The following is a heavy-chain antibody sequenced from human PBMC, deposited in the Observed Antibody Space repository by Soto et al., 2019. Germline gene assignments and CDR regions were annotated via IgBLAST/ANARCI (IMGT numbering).Heavy chain of an antibody. D-gene: IGHD1-20*01. CDR2: ISYDGSNK. CDR1: GFTFSSYA. J-gene: IGHJ4*02. CDR3: ARPSNNWNDVYDY. Sequence: PGGSLRLSCAASGFTFSSYAMHWVRQAPGKGLEWVAVISYDGSNKYHADSVKGRFTISRDNSKNTLYLQMNSLRAEDTAVYYCARPSNNWNDVYDYWGQGTLVTVSS. V-gene: IGHV3-30-3*01.